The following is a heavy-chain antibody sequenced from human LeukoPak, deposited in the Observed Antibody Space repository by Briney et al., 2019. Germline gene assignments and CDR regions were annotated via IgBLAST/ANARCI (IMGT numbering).Heavy chain of an antibody. CDR3: ARGGHYCSGGSCYSNWFDP. Sequence: GASVKVSCKASGYTFTSYYMHWVRQAPGQGLEWMGIINPSGGSTSYAQKFQGRVTMTRDTSTSTVYMELSSLRSGDTAVYYCARGGHYCSGGSCYSNWFDPWGQGTLVTVSS. J-gene: IGHJ5*02. D-gene: IGHD2-15*01. CDR1: GYTFTSYY. V-gene: IGHV1-46*01. CDR2: INPSGGST.